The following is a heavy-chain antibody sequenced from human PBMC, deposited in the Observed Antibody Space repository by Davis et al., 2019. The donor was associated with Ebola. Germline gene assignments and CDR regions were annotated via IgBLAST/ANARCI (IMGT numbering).Heavy chain of an antibody. D-gene: IGHD4/OR15-4a*01. Sequence: ASVKVTCKVFGYILSEFSMHWVRQAPGGGREWWGGFVPEHGGHRYAQKLQGSVIMIEDTLTNIAYMELSGLTSEDTAVYYCSPDPVLTAKHVGGQGTLVSVSS. V-gene: IGHV1-24*01. CDR3: SPDPVLTAKHV. J-gene: IGHJ4*02. CDR1: GYILSEFS. CDR2: FVPEHGGH.